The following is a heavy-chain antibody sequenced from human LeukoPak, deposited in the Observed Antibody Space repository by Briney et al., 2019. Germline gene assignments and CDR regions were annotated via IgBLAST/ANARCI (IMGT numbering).Heavy chain of an antibody. J-gene: IGHJ4*02. V-gene: IGHV3-30-3*01. Sequence: PGGSLRLSCAASGFTFSSYAMHWVRQAPGKGLEWVAVISYDGSNKYYADSVKGRFTISRDNSKNTLYLQMNSLRAEDTAVYYCARSGGATPHLDYWGQGTLVTVSS. CDR3: ARSGGATPHLDY. CDR1: GFTFSSYA. CDR2: ISYDGSNK. D-gene: IGHD1-26*01.